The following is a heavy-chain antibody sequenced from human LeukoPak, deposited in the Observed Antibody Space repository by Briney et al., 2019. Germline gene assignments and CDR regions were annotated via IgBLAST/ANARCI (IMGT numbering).Heavy chain of an antibody. CDR1: GGTFSSYA. J-gene: IGHJ4*02. V-gene: IGHV1-69*04. D-gene: IGHD3-10*01. CDR2: IIPILGIA. CDR3: ARAGRAYYYGSVQSGNLGYFDY. Sequence: GASVKVSCKASGGTFSSYAISWVRQAPGQGLEWMGRIIPILGIANYAQKFQGRVTITADKSTSTAYMELSSLRSEDTAVYYCARAGRAYYYGSVQSGNLGYFDYWGQGTLVTVSS.